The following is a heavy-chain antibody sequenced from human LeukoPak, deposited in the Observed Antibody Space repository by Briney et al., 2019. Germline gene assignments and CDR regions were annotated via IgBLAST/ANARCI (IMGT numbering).Heavy chain of an antibody. Sequence: SETLSLTCTVSDYSISSGYYWGCIRQPTGKGLEWIWSIYHSGNSYYNPSLKSRATISVDTSKNHFSLKLRSVTAADTAVYYCARAETYSSGWYDAFFDYWGQGTLVTVSS. J-gene: IGHJ4*02. V-gene: IGHV4-38-2*02. CDR2: IYHSGNS. CDR1: DYSISSGYY. CDR3: ARAETYSSGWYDAFFDY. D-gene: IGHD6-19*01.